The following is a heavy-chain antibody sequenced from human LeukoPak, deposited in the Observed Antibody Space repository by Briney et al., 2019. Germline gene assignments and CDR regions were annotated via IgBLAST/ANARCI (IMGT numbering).Heavy chain of an antibody. CDR3: ARDSDSSYFDY. J-gene: IGHJ4*02. CDR2: IYYSGST. CDR1: GGSISSGGYY. V-gene: IGHV4-31*03. Sequence: KTSQTLSLTCTVSGGSISSGGYYWSWIRQHPGKGLEWIGYIYYSGSTYYNPSLKSRVTMSVDTSKNQFSLKLSSVTAADTAVYYCARDSDSSYFDYWGQGTLVTVSS. D-gene: IGHD3-22*01.